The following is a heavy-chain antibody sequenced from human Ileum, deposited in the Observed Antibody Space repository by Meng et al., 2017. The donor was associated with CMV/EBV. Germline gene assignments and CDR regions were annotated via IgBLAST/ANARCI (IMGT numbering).Heavy chain of an antibody. CDR2: ISQVGIT. D-gene: IGHD3-10*01. J-gene: IGHJ4*02. Sequence: SLNCVGHGVCFRGSYWRWIRQSPGKGLEWIGEISQVGITKYNPSLKSRVTITGDISKNQFSLKLTSVTAADTAVYYCAKGGAYNRDYWGQGTLVTVSS. V-gene: IGHV4-34*01. CDR1: GVCFRGSY. CDR3: AKGGAYNRDY.